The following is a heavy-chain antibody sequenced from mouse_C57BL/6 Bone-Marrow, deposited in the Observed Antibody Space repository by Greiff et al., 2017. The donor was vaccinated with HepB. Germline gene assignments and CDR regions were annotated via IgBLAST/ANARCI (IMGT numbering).Heavy chain of an antibody. J-gene: IGHJ3*01. V-gene: IGHV14-4*01. CDR1: GFNIKDDY. CDR2: IDPENGDT. D-gene: IGHD1-1*01. CDR3: TTPGSSYGVAY. Sequence: VQLQQSGAELVRPGASVKLSCTASGFNIKDDYMHWVKQRPEQGLEWIGWIDPENGDTEYASKFQGKATITADTSSNTAYLQLSSLTSEDTAVYYCTTPGSSYGVAYWGQGTLVTVSA.